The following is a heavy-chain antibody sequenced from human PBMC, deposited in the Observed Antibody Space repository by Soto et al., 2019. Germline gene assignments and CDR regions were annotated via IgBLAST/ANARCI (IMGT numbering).Heavy chain of an antibody. CDR1: GFTFSSYA. CDR3: AKEKRTEYSGYDFFGNYGFDY. Sequence: GGSLRLSCAASGFTFSSYAMSWVRQAPGKGLEWVSAISGSGGSTYYADSVKGRFTISRDNSKNTLYLQMNSLRAEDTAVYYCAKEKRTEYSGYDFFGNYGFDYWGQGTLVTVSS. D-gene: IGHD5-12*01. CDR2: ISGSGGST. V-gene: IGHV3-23*01. J-gene: IGHJ4*02.